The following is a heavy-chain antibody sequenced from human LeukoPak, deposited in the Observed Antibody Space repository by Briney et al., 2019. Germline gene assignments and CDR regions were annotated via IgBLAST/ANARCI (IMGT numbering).Heavy chain of an antibody. V-gene: IGHV4-61*09. Sequence: SQTLSLIRTVTGGSISSGDDYWSWIRQPAGKELEWVGHIYSSGSTNYNPSLKSRVTISVDTSKNQFSLNLNSVTAADTAVYYCARGQCGGNCAFALYFDLWGRGTLVTVSS. D-gene: IGHD2-21*02. CDR3: ARGQCGGNCAFALYFDL. CDR2: IYSSGST. J-gene: IGHJ2*01. CDR1: GGSISSGDDY.